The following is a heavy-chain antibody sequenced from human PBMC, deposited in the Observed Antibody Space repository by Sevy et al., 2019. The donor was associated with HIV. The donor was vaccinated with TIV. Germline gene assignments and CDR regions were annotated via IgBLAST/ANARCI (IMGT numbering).Heavy chain of an antibody. CDR2: IQYDGSNK. Sequence: GGSLRLSCAASGFSFSSYGMHWVRQAPGKGLEWMSYIQYDGSNKDYADSVKGRFTISRDNSKNKMYLQMNSLRVEDMAVFYCVKEGGGEGGDHWGQGTLVTVSS. D-gene: IGHD2-21*01. J-gene: IGHJ4*02. V-gene: IGHV3-30*02. CDR3: VKEGGGEGGDH. CDR1: GFSFSSYG.